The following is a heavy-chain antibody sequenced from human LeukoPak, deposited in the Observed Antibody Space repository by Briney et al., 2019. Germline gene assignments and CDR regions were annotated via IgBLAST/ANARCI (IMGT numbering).Heavy chain of an antibody. CDR1: GFTVSSNY. CDR2: IYSGGST. Sequence: GGSLRLSCAASGFTVSSNYMSWVCQAPGKGLEWVSVIYSGGSTYYADSVKGRFTISRDNSKNTLYLQMNSLRAEDTAVYYCAREHQDYYDSSGYYSDYWGQGTLVTVSS. J-gene: IGHJ4*02. V-gene: IGHV3-66*01. D-gene: IGHD3-22*01. CDR3: AREHQDYYDSSGYYSDY.